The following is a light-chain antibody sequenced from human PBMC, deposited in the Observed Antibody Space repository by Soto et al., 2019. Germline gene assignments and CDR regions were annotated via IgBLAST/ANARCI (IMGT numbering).Light chain of an antibody. CDR1: QSFSSNY. CDR2: GAS. J-gene: IGKJ1*01. V-gene: IGKV3-20*01. Sequence: EIVLTQSPGTLSLSPGERATLSCRASQSFSSNYLAWYQQKPGQAPRLLIYGASSRATGIPVRFSGSGSGTDFTFTISRLEPHDFAVYYCQQYGNPRTFGQCTKVEI. CDR3: QQYGNPRT.